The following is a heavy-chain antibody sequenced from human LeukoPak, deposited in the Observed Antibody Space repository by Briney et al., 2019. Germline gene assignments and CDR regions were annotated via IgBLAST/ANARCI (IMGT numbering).Heavy chain of an antibody. J-gene: IGHJ5*02. CDR1: GGSFSGYY. Sequence: TSETLSLTCAVYGGSFSGYYWSWIRQPPGKGLEWIGEINHSGSTRCNPSLKSRVTISIDTSKNQFSLKLSSVTAADTAVYYCARGRYEVASPTQYNWFDPWGQGTLVTVSS. V-gene: IGHV4-34*01. CDR3: ARGRYEVASPTQYNWFDP. D-gene: IGHD6-6*01. CDR2: INHSGST.